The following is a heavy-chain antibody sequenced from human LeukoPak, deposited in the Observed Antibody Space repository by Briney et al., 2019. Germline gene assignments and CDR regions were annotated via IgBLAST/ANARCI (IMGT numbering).Heavy chain of an antibody. V-gene: IGHV3-11*01. J-gene: IGHJ4*02. D-gene: IGHD6-25*01. CDR1: GFTFSNYY. Sequence: GGSLRLSCAASGFTFSNYYMAWIRQAPGKGLEWVSYITDSGGSKYYADSVKGRFTISRDNAENSLYLQMNNLRAEDTAVYYCARDLAAAGYWGQGTLVTVSS. CDR2: ITDSGGSK. CDR3: ARDLAAAGY.